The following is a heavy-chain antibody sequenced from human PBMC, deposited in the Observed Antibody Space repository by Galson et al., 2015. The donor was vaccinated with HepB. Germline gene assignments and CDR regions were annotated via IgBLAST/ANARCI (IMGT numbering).Heavy chain of an antibody. D-gene: IGHD2-2*01. V-gene: IGHV3-30*18. CDR2: ISYDGSNK. CDR3: AKDIWDCSSNSCTPGYYYYYMDV. CDR1: GFTFSSYG. Sequence: SLRLSCAASGFTFSSYGMNWVRQAPGKGLEWVAAISYDGSNKYYADSVKGRFTISRDNSKNTLYLQMNSLRAEDKAVYYCAKDIWDCSSNSCTPGYYYYYMDVWGKGTTFTVSS. J-gene: IGHJ6*03.